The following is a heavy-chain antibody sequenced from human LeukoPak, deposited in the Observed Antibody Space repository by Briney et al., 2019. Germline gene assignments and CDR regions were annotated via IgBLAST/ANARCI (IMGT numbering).Heavy chain of an antibody. D-gene: IGHD6-19*01. Sequence: PAQTLSLTCSVSGVSITSGSYYWGWIRQSAGKGLEWIGRVHSSGDIYHNVAFRSRAAVSGDASKNQFSLQLNSVTAADTAIYYCARGLGSDWPYYFDYWGQGALVTVSS. J-gene: IGHJ4*02. CDR1: GVSITSGSYY. CDR2: VHSSGDI. CDR3: ARGLGSDWPYYFDY. V-gene: IGHV4-61*02.